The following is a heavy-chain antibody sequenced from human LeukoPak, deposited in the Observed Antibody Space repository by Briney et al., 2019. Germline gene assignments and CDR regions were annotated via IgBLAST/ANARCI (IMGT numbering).Heavy chain of an antibody. CDR3: ARVDGSGTIDY. CDR2: IYHSGST. V-gene: IGHV4-38-2*01. Sequence: SETLSLTCAVSGYSISSGYYWGWIRQPPGKGLEWIGSIYHSGSTYYNPSLKSRVTISVDTSKNQFSLKLSSVTAADTAVYYCARVDGSGTIDYWGQGTLVTVSS. CDR1: GYSISSGYY. D-gene: IGHD3-10*01. J-gene: IGHJ4*02.